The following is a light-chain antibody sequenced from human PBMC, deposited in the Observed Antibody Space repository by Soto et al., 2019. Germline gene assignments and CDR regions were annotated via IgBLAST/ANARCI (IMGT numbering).Light chain of an antibody. V-gene: IGKV3-20*01. CDR1: QSVSSRD. Sequence: EFVLTQSPGTLSLSPGERATLSCRASQSVSSRDLAWYQQKPGQAPRLLIYDTSSRATGIPDRFSGSGSETDFTLTISRLEPEDFAVYFCQHYGISRTFGQGTKVEIK. CDR2: DTS. CDR3: QHYGISRT. J-gene: IGKJ1*01.